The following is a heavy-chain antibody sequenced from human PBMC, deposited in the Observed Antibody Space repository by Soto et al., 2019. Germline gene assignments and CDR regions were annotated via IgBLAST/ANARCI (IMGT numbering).Heavy chain of an antibody. CDR1: GGNFNDWP. CDR2: IIPIFGTA. D-gene: IGHD5-12*01. J-gene: IGHJ6*02. CDR3: ARRSQYSGYDQVGMDV. V-gene: IGHV1-69*13. Sequence: GASVKVCCKASGGNFNDWPVTWVRQAPGQGLEWLGGIIPIFGTANYAQKFQGRVTITADESTSTAYMELSSLRSEDTAVYYCARRSQYSGYDQVGMDVWGQGTTVTVSS.